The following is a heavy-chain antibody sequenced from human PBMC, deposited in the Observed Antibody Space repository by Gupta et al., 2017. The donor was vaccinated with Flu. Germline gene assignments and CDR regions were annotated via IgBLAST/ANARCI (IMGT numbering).Heavy chain of an antibody. Sequence: EVQLLDSGGGLVQPGGSLRLSCVVSGFTFGDFAVNWVRQAPGKELEWISLISGGGGTTYYADSVKGRFAVSRDNSKNTVYLQMDSLRVEDTAVYFCAKDVAGGNKYAHYYHYYGMDVWGQGTTVTVSS. CDR1: GFTFGDFA. CDR3: AKDVAGGNKYAHYYHYYGMDV. V-gene: IGHV3-23*01. J-gene: IGHJ6*02. CDR2: ISGGGGTT. D-gene: IGHD2-15*01.